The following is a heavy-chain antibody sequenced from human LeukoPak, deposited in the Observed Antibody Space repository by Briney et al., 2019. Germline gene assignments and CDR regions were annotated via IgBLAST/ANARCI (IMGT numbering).Heavy chain of an antibody. D-gene: IGHD5-12*01. J-gene: IGHJ4*02. CDR2: INPNSGGT. Sequence: GASVKVSCKASGYTFTDYYILWVRQAPGQGLEWMGWINPNSGGTNYAQKFQGRVTMTRDMSISTAYMELSRLRSDDTAVYYCARDPSNSGYDYLYYFDYWGQGTLVTVSS. CDR3: ARDPSNSGYDYLYYFDY. CDR1: GYTFTDYY. V-gene: IGHV1-2*02.